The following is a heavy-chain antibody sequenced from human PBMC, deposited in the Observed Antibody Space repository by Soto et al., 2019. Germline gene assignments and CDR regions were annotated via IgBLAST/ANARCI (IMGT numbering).Heavy chain of an antibody. CDR2: IWYDGSNK. D-gene: IGHD3-10*01. CDR1: GFTFSSYG. V-gene: IGHV3-33*01. J-gene: IGHJ4*02. CDR3: AREEVGTMVRGVRAFDY. Sequence: LRLSCAASGFTFSSYGMHWVRQAPGKGLEWVAVIWYDGSNKYYADSVKGRFTISRDNSKNTLYLQMNSLRAEDTAVYYCAREEVGTMVRGVRAFDYWGQGTLVTVSS.